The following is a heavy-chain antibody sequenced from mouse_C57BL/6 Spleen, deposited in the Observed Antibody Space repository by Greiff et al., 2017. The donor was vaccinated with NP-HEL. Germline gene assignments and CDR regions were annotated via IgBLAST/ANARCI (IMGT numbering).Heavy chain of an antibody. CDR1: GFTFNTYA. CDR2: IRSKSSNYAT. Sequence: GGGLVQPKGSLKLSCAASGFTFNTYAMHWVRQAPGKGLEWVARIRSKSSNYATYYADSVKDRFTISRDDSQSMLYLQMNNLKTEDTAMYYCVRALIYYYGSSYVDYAMDYWGQGTSVTVSS. D-gene: IGHD1-1*01. J-gene: IGHJ4*01. V-gene: IGHV10-3*01. CDR3: VRALIYYYGSSYVDYAMDY.